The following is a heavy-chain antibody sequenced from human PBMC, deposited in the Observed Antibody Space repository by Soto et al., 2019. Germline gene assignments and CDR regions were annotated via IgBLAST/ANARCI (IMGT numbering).Heavy chain of an antibody. V-gene: IGHV4-39*01. D-gene: IGHD3-22*01. CDR3: ARHDYYGSSGYYSHFHY. Sequence: SETLSLTCTVSGGSISSSSYYWGWIRQPPGKGLEWIGSISYSESTYYNPSLKSRVAISVDTSKNQFSLRLSSVTAADTAVYYCARHDYYGSSGYYSHFHYWGQGALVTVSS. CDR2: ISYSEST. J-gene: IGHJ4*02. CDR1: GGSISSSSYY.